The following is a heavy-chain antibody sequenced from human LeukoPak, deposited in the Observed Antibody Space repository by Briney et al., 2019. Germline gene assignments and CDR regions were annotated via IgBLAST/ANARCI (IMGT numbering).Heavy chain of an antibody. D-gene: IGHD3-22*01. CDR1: GFIFDTYG. Sequence: GGSLRLSCEASGFIFDTYGMHWVRQAPGKGLEWVAVISYDGSKKYHADSVKGRFTISRDNSKNTLNLQMNSLRPEDTAVYYCAKDPSNAWSVVVINYLDYWGQGTLVTVSS. J-gene: IGHJ4*02. CDR2: ISYDGSKK. V-gene: IGHV3-30*18. CDR3: AKDPSNAWSVVVINYLDY.